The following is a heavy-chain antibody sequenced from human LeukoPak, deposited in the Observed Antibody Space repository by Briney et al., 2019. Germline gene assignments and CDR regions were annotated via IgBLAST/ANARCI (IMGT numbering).Heavy chain of an antibody. CDR2: INHSGST. J-gene: IGHJ4*02. CDR3: ARGDYYDSSGPLRG. Sequence: SETLSLTCAVYGGSFSGYYWSWIRQPPGKGLEWIGEINHSGSTNYNPSLKSRVTISVDTSKNQFSLKLSSATAADTAVYYCARGDYYDSSGPLRGWGQGTLVTVSS. D-gene: IGHD3-22*01. V-gene: IGHV4-34*01. CDR1: GGSFSGYY.